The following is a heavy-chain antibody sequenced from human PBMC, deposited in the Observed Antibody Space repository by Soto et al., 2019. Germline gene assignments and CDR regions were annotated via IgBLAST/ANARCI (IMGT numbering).Heavy chain of an antibody. Sequence: QVQLVXXGXXXXXXGASVKVSCKASGYTFTNYDINWVRQATGQGLEWMGWMNPDSGDTRYAQEFQGRVTMTRDTSISTAYMELSSLRSEDTAVYYCARGRRDYYDSGDWVPLAYWGQGTLVIVSS. D-gene: IGHD3-22*01. CDR2: MNPDSGDT. CDR1: GYTFTNYD. J-gene: IGHJ4*02. V-gene: IGHV1-8*01. CDR3: ARGRRDYYDSGDWVPLAY.